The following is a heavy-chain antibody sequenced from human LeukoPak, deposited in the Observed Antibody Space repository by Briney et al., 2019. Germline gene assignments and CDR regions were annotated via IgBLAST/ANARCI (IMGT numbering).Heavy chain of an antibody. CDR2: INPNSGGT. D-gene: IGHD1-26*01. Sequence: GASVKVSCKASGYTFTGYYMHWVRQAPGQGLEWMGWINPNSGGTNYAQKFQGRVTMTRDTSISTAYMELSRLRSEDTAVYYCARVRSQRDYYYYGMDVWGQGTTVTVSS. J-gene: IGHJ6*02. V-gene: IGHV1-2*02. CDR3: ARVRSQRDYYYYGMDV. CDR1: GYTFTGYY.